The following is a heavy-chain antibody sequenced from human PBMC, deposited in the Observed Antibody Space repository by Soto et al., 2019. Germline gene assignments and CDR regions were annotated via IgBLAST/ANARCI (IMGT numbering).Heavy chain of an antibody. D-gene: IGHD1-26*01. CDR2: INPNSGGT. V-gene: IGHV1-2*02. J-gene: IGHJ3*02. CDR3: ARVYSGSDLEPFDI. CDR1: GYTFTGHY. Sequence: ASVKVSCKASGYTFTGHYVHWVRQAPGKGLEWMGWINPNSGGTNYAQRFQGRVTMTRDTSINTADMELSRLRSDDTAVYYCARVYSGSDLEPFDIWGQGTMVTVSS.